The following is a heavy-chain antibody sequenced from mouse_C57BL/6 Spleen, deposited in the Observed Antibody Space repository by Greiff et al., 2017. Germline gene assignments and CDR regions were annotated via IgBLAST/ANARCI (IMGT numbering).Heavy chain of an antibody. D-gene: IGHD1-1*01. Sequence: QVQLQQPGAELVMPGASVKLSCKASGYTFTSYWMHWVKQRPGQGLEWIGEIDPSDSYTNYNQKFKGKSTLTVDKSSSTAYMQLSSLTSEASAVYYCARYYYGSSPYWYFDVWGTGTTVTVSS. CDR1: GYTFTSYW. V-gene: IGHV1-69*01. J-gene: IGHJ1*03. CDR2: IDPSDSYT. CDR3: ARYYYGSSPYWYFDV.